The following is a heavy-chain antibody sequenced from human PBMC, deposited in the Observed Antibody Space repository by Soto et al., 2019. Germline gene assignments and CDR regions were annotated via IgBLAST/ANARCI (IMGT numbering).Heavy chain of an antibody. J-gene: IGHJ4*02. CDR1: GGTFSSYT. Sequence: GASVKVSCKASGGTFSSYTISWVRQAPGQGLEWMGWINPDSGGTNYEQKFQGWVTMTRDTSISTAYMELSRLRSDDTAVYYCARAGGYSGHDYGRTFDYWGQGTLVTVSS. D-gene: IGHD5-12*01. CDR3: ARAGGYSGHDYGRTFDY. V-gene: IGHV1-2*04. CDR2: INPDSGGT.